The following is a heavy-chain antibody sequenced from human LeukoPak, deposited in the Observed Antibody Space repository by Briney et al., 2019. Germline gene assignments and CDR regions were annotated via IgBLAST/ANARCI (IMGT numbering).Heavy chain of an antibody. CDR2: ISSTSSYI. D-gene: IGHD6-19*01. CDR3: ARASIAVAAGLQY. J-gene: IGHJ4*02. Sequence: SGGSLRLSCAASGFTFSSYSMNWVRQAPGKGLEWVSSISSTSSYIYYADSVKGRFTISRDNAKNSMYLQMNSLRAEDTAVYYCARASIAVAAGLQYWGQGTLVTVSS. V-gene: IGHV3-21*01. CDR1: GFTFSSYS.